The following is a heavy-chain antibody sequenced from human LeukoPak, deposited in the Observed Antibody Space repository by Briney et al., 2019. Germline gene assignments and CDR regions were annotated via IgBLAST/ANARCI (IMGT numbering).Heavy chain of an antibody. CDR2: IYHSGST. CDR1: GYSISSAYY. D-gene: IGHD3-22*01. V-gene: IGHV4-38-2*01. J-gene: IGHJ4*02. Sequence: ASETLSLTCAVSGYSISSAYYRGWIRQPPGKGLEWIGSIYHSGSTYYNPSLKSRITISIDTSKNQFSLKLSSVTAADTAVYYCASYPQWFPPDYWGQGTLVTVSS. CDR3: ASYPQWFPPDY.